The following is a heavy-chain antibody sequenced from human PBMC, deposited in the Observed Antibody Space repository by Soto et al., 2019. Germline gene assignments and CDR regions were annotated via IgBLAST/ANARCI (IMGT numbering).Heavy chain of an antibody. Sequence: EVQLLESGGGLVQPGGSLRLSCAASGFTFSSYARTWVRQAPGKGLEWVSAISGSGGSTFYADSVKGRFTISRDNSKNTLYLQMNSLRAEDTAVYYCAKSQIYDSRGNRDYWGQGTLVTVSS. CDR2: ISGSGGST. CDR1: GFTFSSYA. CDR3: AKSQIYDSRGNRDY. J-gene: IGHJ4*02. D-gene: IGHD3-22*01. V-gene: IGHV3-23*01.